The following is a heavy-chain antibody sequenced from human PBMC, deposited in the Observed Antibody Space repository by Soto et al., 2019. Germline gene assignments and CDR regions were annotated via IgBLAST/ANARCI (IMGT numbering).Heavy chain of an antibody. CDR2: IDYSGSA. J-gene: IGHJ4*02. V-gene: IGHV4-59*01. Sequence: SETLSLTCTVSGGSISSYYWSWIRQSPGKGLEWIGYIDYSGSANYNPSLKSRVTMSADTSKNQFSLRLSSMPAADTAVYYCARVAYTSGFNFCDYWGQGTLVTVSS. D-gene: IGHD6-19*01. CDR1: GGSISSYY. CDR3: ARVAYTSGFNFCDY.